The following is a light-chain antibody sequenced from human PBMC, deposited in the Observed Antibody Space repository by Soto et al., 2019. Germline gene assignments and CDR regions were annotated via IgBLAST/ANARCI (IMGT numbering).Light chain of an antibody. J-gene: IGKJ1*01. V-gene: IGKV3-20*01. CDR2: GTS. CDR3: QQYGFSLRT. Sequence: EIVLTQSPGTLSLSPGERATLSCRASQSVDTKYLAWYQQKPGQAPRLLIHGTSSRATGIPDRFSGSGSGTDFTLTITRLEPEDFAVYYCQQYGFSLRTFGQGTTVEVK. CDR1: QSVDTKY.